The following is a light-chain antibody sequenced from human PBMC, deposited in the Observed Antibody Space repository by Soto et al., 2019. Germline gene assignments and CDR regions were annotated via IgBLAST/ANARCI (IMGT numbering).Light chain of an antibody. Sequence: SGLTQPPSASGTPGQRVTISCSGSSSNIESNTVTWYQQLPGTAPKLVIYSNYDRPSGVPDRFSGSTSGTSASLVIRGLQSEDEADYYCAAWDDILNGYVFGGGTKVTVL. CDR1: SSNIESNT. J-gene: IGLJ1*01. CDR3: AAWDDILNGYV. V-gene: IGLV1-44*01. CDR2: SNY.